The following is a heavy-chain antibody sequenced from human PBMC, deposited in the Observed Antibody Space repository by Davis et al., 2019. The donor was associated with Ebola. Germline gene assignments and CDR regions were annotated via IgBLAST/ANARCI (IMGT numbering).Heavy chain of an antibody. CDR1: GYTFIDYY. CDR3: ARGRNGGWDFDY. CDR2: VNPRYGGT. V-gene: IGHV1-2*04. Sequence: ASVKVSCKASGYTFIDYYIHWVRQAPGQGLEWMGWVNPRYGGTKYAQKFQGWVTMTWDTSINTAYMELSRLTSDDTAVYYCARGRNGGWDFDYWGQGTRVTVSS. J-gene: IGHJ4*02. D-gene: IGHD6-19*01.